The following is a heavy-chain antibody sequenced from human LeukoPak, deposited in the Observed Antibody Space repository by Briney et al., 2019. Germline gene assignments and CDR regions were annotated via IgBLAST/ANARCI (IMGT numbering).Heavy chain of an antibody. V-gene: IGHV3-7*01. D-gene: IGHD3-10*01. CDR3: ARDRGKGQGDY. Sequence: PGGSLRLSCAASGFTFSSYSMNWVRQAPGKGLEWVANINQDESEKYYVDSVKGRFTISRDNAKRSLFLQMNSLRADDTAVYYCARDRGKGQGDYWGQGTLVTVSS. CDR1: GFTFSSYS. CDR2: INQDESEK. J-gene: IGHJ4*02.